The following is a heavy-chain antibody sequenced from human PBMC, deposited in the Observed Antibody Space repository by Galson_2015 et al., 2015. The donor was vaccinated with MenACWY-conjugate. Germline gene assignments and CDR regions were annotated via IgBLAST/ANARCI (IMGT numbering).Heavy chain of an antibody. CDR1: GFTVSSSH. V-gene: IGHV3-53*01. Sequence: SLRLSCAVSGFTVSSSHMTWVRQAPGKGLEWVSVIYSDGSTYNADSVKGRFTISRDNSKNTVFLQMTSLRAEDTAMYYCARDSRATTVWGLNKRKTIDYYYGMDVWGQGTTVIVSS. J-gene: IGHJ6*02. CDR3: ARDSRATTVWGLNKRKTIDYYYGMDV. D-gene: IGHD3-10*01. CDR2: IYSDGST.